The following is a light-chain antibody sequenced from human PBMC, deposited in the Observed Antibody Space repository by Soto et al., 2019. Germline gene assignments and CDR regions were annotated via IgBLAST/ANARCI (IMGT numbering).Light chain of an antibody. V-gene: IGLV2-14*01. J-gene: IGLJ1*01. CDR2: DVS. CDR3: SSYTSSSTPYV. Sequence: QSVLTHPASVNGSPGQSIPISCTGTSSDVGGYNYVSWYQQHPGKAPKLMIYDVSNRPSGVSNRFSGSKSGNTASLTISGLQAEDEADYYCSSYTSSSTPYVFGTGTKVTVL. CDR1: SSDVGGYNY.